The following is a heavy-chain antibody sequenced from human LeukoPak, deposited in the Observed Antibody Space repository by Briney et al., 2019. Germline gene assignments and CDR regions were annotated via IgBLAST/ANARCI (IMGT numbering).Heavy chain of an antibody. CDR3: ARGFGKAAADVFGGYTMDV. Sequence: PGGSLRLSCAASGSTVNTNYTGWVSQTPRNWLEWVSLIYTGGSTYYADSVRGRFTISRDNSKNTLYLQMNSLRPEDTAIYYCARGFGKAAADVFGGYTMDVWGQGTTVTVSS. CDR1: GSTVNTNY. D-gene: IGHD6-13*01. CDR2: IYTGGST. V-gene: IGHV3-66*02. J-gene: IGHJ6*02.